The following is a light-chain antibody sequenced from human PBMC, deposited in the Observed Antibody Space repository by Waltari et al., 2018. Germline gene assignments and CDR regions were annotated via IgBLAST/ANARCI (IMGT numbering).Light chain of an antibody. V-gene: IGKV1-39*01. Sequence: DIQMTQSPSSLSEPVGDRVTITCRASQSIDTYLNWYQHKPGQAPKLLIYAASRLHSGVPSRFSGSGSGTDFTLTISSLQPEDFATYFCQRSYSTPPYIFGQGTTLDI. J-gene: IGKJ2*01. CDR3: QRSYSTPPYI. CDR1: QSIDTY. CDR2: AAS.